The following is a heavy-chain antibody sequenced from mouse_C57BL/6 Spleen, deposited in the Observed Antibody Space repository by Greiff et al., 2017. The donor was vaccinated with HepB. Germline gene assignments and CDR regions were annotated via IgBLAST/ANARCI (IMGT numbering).Heavy chain of an antibody. J-gene: IGHJ4*01. CDR3: ARSGKGYYAMDY. D-gene: IGHD3-1*01. CDR1: GYTFTSYW. Sequence: QVQLQQSGAELVMPGASVKLSCKASGYTFTSYWLHWVKQRPGQGLEWIGEIDPSDSYTNYNQKFKGKSTLTVDKSSSTAYMQLSSLTSEDSAVYYCARSGKGYYAMDYWGQGTSVTVSS. CDR2: IDPSDSYT. V-gene: IGHV1-69*01.